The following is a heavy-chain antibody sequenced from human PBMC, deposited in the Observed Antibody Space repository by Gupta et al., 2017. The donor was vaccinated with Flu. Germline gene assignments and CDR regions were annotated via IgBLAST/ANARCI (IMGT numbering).Heavy chain of an antibody. D-gene: IGHD3-3*01. J-gene: IGHJ6*02. CDR3: ARDFEWSGYVDPDHLLYGMDV. V-gene: IGHV3-11*01. CDR2: ISSSGSTI. Sequence: GGGLVTPGGSLRLSCAASGFTFSDYYMSWIRQAPGKGLEWVSYISSSGSTIYYADSVKGRFTIPRDNAKNSLYLQMNSLRAEDTAVYYCARDFEWSGYVDPDHLLYGMDVWGQGSTVTVS. CDR1: GFTFSDYY.